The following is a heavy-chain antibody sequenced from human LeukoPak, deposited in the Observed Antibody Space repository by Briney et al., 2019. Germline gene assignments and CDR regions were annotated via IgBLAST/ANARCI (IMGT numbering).Heavy chain of an antibody. V-gene: IGHV3-23*01. J-gene: IGHJ4*02. D-gene: IGHD6-13*01. CDR2: ISGGGGST. CDR3: AGWAGGDYSSSSADY. Sequence: GGSLRLSCAASGFTFSNYAMSWVRQAPGKGLEWVSDISGGGGSTYYGDSVKGRFTISRDSFKNTLYVQMNSLRAEDTAVYYCAGWAGGDYSSSSADYWGQGTLVTVSS. CDR1: GFTFSNYA.